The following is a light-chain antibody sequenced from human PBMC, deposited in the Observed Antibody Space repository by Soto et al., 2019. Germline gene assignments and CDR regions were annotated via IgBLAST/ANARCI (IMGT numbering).Light chain of an antibody. CDR2: AAS. V-gene: IGKV1-39*01. CDR3: LQTYTRTFA. CDR1: QGISVF. J-gene: IGKJ3*01. Sequence: DMPMTQSPSSLSASVGDTVTIDCRTSQGISVFLNWYRQKPGRAPELLIYAASNLPTGVSSRFSGAGSGANFPLTITTLQPDDYATYYCLQTYTRTFAFGPGT.